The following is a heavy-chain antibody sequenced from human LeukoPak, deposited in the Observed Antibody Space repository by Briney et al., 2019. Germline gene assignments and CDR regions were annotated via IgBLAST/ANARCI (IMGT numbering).Heavy chain of an antibody. Sequence: SETLSLTCIVSGGSINSYYWSWVRQPPGKGLEWIGYVSYSGSTDYNPSLKSRVTISVDTSKNQFSLKLSSVTAADTAVYYCARHPAYYDFWSGYYNPTKYYFDYWGQGTLVTVSS. D-gene: IGHD3-3*01. CDR3: ARHPAYYDFWSGYYNPTKYYFDY. J-gene: IGHJ4*02. V-gene: IGHV4-59*08. CDR1: GGSINSYY. CDR2: VSYSGST.